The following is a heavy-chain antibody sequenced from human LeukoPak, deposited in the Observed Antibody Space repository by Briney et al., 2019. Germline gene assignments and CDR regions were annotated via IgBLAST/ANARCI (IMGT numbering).Heavy chain of an antibody. CDR3: ARIKVDYYDSSGYYWFDP. J-gene: IGHJ5*02. D-gene: IGHD3-22*01. V-gene: IGHV4-39*07. Sequence: SETLSLTCNVSGVSISSSSYYWGWIRQPPGKGLEWIGSIYYSGSTYYNPSLKSRVTISVDTSKNQFSLKLSSVTAADTAVYYCARIKVDYYDSSGYYWFDPWGQGTLVTVSS. CDR2: IYYSGST. CDR1: GVSISSSSYY.